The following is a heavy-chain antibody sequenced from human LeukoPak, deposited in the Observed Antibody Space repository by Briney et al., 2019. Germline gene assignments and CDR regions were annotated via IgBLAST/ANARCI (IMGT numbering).Heavy chain of an antibody. J-gene: IGHJ3*02. V-gene: IGHV5-51*01. CDR2: IYPGDSDT. CDR3: ARRTVTPPDAFDI. CDR1: GYSFTSYW. Sequence: GESLKISCKGCGYSFTSYWIGWVRQMPGKGLEWMGIIYPGDSDTRYSPSFQGQVTISADKSISTAYLQWSSLKASDTAMYYCARRTVTPPDAFDIWGQGTMVTVSS. D-gene: IGHD4-17*01.